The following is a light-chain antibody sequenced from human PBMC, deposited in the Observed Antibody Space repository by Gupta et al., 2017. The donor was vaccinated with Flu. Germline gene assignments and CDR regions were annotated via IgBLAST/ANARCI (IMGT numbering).Light chain of an antibody. J-gene: IGKJ2*03. CDR2: DAS. Sequence: EIVLTQSPATLSLSPGERATLSCRASQSVGTYLVWYQQKRGQAPRLLMHDASNRATGIPARFSGSGSGTDFTLTISSLEPADFAVYYCQQRSDWPPSFGQGTKLEIK. CDR1: QSVGTY. V-gene: IGKV3-11*01. CDR3: QQRSDWPPS.